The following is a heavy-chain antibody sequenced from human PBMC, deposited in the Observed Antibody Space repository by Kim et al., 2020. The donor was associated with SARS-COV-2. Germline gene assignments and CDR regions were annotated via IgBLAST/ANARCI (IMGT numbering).Heavy chain of an antibody. D-gene: IGHD1-26*01. CDR3: ARPVGVGATRVAEYFQH. CDR1: GYTFTGYY. V-gene: IGHV1-2*02. CDR2: INPNSGGT. J-gene: IGHJ1*01. Sequence: ASVKVSCKASGYTFTGYYMHWVRQAPGQGLEWMGWINPNSGGTNYAQKFQGRVTMTRDTSISTAYMELSRLRSDDTAVYYCARPVGVGATRVAEYFQHWGQGTLVTVSS.